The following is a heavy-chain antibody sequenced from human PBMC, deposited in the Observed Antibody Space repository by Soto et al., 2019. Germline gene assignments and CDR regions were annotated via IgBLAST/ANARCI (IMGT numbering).Heavy chain of an antibody. V-gene: IGHV4-30-4*01. D-gene: IGHD3-3*01. Sequence: SETLSLTCTVSGGSISSGDYSWSWVRQSPGKGLEWIGHIYNSGITYYNPSLKSRVVISIDTSRNQFSLKLNSLTAADTAVYFCSRGFDYDFWSCYPVGGGMDAWGQGTTVTVSS. CDR2: IYNSGIT. CDR1: GGSISSGDYS. CDR3: SRGFDYDFWSCYPVGGGMDA. J-gene: IGHJ6*02.